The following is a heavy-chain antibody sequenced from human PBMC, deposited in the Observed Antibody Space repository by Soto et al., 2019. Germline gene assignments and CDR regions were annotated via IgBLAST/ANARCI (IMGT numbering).Heavy chain of an antibody. D-gene: IGHD4-17*01. Sequence: WIRQSPGKGLEWIGYISNSGSTGYNPSLKTRLSMSVDRSKNQFTLRLTSVTAADTAVYFCATESGSTYGYFDYRGQGTQVTVSS. CDR3: ATESGSTYGYFDY. J-gene: IGHJ4*02. CDR2: ISNSGST. V-gene: IGHV4-30-4*08.